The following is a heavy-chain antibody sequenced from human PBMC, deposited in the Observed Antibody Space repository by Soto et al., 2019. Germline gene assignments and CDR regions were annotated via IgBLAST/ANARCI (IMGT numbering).Heavy chain of an antibody. CDR3: AKDARYGDYVRWFDS. Sequence: EVHLLESGGGLVQPGGSLRLSCTDSGFTFGSYALTWVRQAPGRGLEGVSGITASGGRTYYADSVKGRFTISRDNSKSTLYLQMNRLRAEDTALYYCAKDARYGDYVRWFDSWGQGTLVTVSS. J-gene: IGHJ5*01. CDR1: GFTFGSYA. CDR2: ITASGGRT. V-gene: IGHV3-23*01. D-gene: IGHD4-17*01.